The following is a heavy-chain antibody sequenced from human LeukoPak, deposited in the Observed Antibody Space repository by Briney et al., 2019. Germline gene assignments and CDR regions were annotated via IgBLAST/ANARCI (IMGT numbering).Heavy chain of an antibody. Sequence: PGGSLRLSCAASGFTFSSYSMNWVRQAPGKGLEWVSSISSSSSYIYYADSVKGRFTISRDNAENSLYLQMNSLRAEDTAVYYCARVGNYDFWSGYSSVAYWGQGTLVTVSS. D-gene: IGHD3-3*01. CDR1: GFTFSSYS. J-gene: IGHJ4*02. CDR3: ARVGNYDFWSGYSSVAY. CDR2: ISSSSSYI. V-gene: IGHV3-21*01.